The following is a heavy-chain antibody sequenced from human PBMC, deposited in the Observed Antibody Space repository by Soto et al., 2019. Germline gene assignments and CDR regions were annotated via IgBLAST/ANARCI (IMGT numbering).Heavy chain of an antibody. CDR3: AKEFYCSSTSCYFP. D-gene: IGHD2-2*01. Sequence: EVQLLESGGGLVQPGGSLRLSCAASGFTFSSYAMSWVRQAPGKGLEWVSAMSGSGGSTYYADSVKGRFTISRDNTKNTLYLQMNSLRAEDTAVYYCAKEFYCSSTSCYFPWGQGTPVTVSS. J-gene: IGHJ5*02. CDR2: MSGSGGST. CDR1: GFTFSSYA. V-gene: IGHV3-23*01.